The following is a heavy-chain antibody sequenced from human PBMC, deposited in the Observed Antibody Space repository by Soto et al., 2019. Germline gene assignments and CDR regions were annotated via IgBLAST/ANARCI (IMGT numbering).Heavy chain of an antibody. V-gene: IGHV2-26*01. CDR2: IFSNDEK. D-gene: IGHD4-17*01. J-gene: IGHJ6*02. CDR3: ARTTTVTSHYYYYGMDV. CDR1: GFSLSNARMG. Sequence: SGPTLVNPTETLTLTCTVSGFSLSNARMGVSSIRQPPGKALEWLAHIFSNDEKSYSTSLKSRLTISKDTSKSQVVLTMTNMDPVDTATYYCARTTTVTSHYYYYGMDVWGQGTTVTVSS.